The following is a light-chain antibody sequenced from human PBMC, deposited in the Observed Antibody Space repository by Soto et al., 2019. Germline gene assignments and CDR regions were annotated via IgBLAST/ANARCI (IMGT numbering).Light chain of an antibody. V-gene: IGKV1-9*01. CDR2: AAS. J-gene: IGKJ4*01. CDR1: QGISSY. CDR3: KQLNSYPPT. Sequence: IQLTQSPSSLSASVGDRVTITCRASQGISSYLAWYQQKPGKAPKLLIYAASTLQSGVPSRFSGSGSGTDFFLPNSILHPEDFATYYDKQLNSYPPTFGGGTKLEIK.